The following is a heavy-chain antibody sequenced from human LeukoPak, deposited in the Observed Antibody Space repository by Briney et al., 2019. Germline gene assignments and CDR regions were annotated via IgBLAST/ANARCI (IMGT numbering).Heavy chain of an antibody. CDR3: ARDPTPRYCSGGSCYTHYGMDV. CDR2: ISNSSSYI. V-gene: IGHV3-21*01. Sequence: GGSLRLSCAASGFTFSSYTMNWVRQAPGKGLEWVSPISNSSSYIYYADTVKGRLTISRDNAKNSLYLQMNSLRAEDTAVYYCARDPTPRYCSGGSCYTHYGMDVWGEGTTVTVSS. D-gene: IGHD2-15*01. J-gene: IGHJ6*04. CDR1: GFTFSSYT.